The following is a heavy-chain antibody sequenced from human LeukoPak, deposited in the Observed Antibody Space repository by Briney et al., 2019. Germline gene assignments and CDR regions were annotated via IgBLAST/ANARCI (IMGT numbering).Heavy chain of an antibody. J-gene: IGHJ4*02. V-gene: IGHV3-23*01. CDR1: EFTFSSYA. CDR3: AKQSPYSGKYYFDY. D-gene: IGHD1-26*01. Sequence: PGGSLRLSCAASEFTFSSYAMSWVRQAPGKGLEWVSTITYDGYTTYYADSVKGRFTISRDNFKETLYLQMNSLRADDTAIYYCAKQSPYSGKYYFDYWGQGTLVTVSS. CDR2: ITYDGYTT.